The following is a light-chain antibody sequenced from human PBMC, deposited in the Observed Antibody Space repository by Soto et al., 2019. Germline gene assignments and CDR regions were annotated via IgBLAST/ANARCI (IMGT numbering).Light chain of an antibody. CDR1: ISNIGAGYD. CDR2: GST. CDR3: QSYDSSLRGVV. V-gene: IGLV1-40*01. J-gene: IGLJ2*01. Sequence: QSVLTQPPSVSGAPGQRVTISCTGNISNIGAGYDVRWYQQLPGTAPKFLLDGSTNRPSGVPDRFSGSKSGSSASLAITGLQAEDEADYHCQSYDSSLRGVVFGGGTKVTVL.